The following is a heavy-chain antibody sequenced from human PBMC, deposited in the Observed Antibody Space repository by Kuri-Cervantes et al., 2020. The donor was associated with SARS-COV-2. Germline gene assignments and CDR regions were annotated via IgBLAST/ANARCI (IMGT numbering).Heavy chain of an antibody. D-gene: IGHD3-3*01. CDR2: IRSKAYGGTT. CDR1: AFTFSSYN. J-gene: IGHJ6*03. CDR3: TRYDFWSGYYMDV. V-gene: IGHV3-49*04. Sequence: GESLKISCVVSAFTFSSYNMNWVRQAPGKGLEWVGFIRSKAYGGTTEYAASVKGRFTISRDDSKSIAYLQMNSLKTEDTAVYYCTRYDFWSGYYMDVWGKGTTVTVSS.